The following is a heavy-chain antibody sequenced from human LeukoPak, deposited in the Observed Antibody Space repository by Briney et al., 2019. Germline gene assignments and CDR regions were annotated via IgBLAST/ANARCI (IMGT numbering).Heavy chain of an antibody. CDR2: ISSSGSTI. J-gene: IGHJ5*02. CDR1: GFTFSDYY. CDR3: ARDQGSGSSNWFDP. D-gene: IGHD3-10*01. Sequence: RGSLRLSCAASGFTFSDYYMSWIRQAPGKGLEWVSYISSSGSTIYYADSVKGRFTISRDNAKNSLYLQMNSLRAEDTAVYYCARDQGSGSSNWFDPWGQGTLVTVSS. V-gene: IGHV3-11*01.